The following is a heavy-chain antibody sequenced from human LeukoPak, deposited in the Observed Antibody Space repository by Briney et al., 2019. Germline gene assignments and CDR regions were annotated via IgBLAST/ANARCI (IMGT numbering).Heavy chain of an antibody. Sequence: ESLKISCKGSGYSFTTYWIGWVRQMPGKGLEWMGIIYPDDSDTRYSPSFEGQVTISADKSISTAYLQWSSLKASDTAIYYCARPYSNYVDYWGQGTLVTVSS. CDR1: GYSFTTYW. J-gene: IGHJ4*02. CDR2: IYPDDSDT. V-gene: IGHV5-51*01. CDR3: ARPYSNYVDY. D-gene: IGHD4-11*01.